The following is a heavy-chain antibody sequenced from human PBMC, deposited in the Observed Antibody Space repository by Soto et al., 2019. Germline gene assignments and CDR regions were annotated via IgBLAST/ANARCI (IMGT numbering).Heavy chain of an antibody. J-gene: IGHJ3*02. Sequence: SETLSLTCTVSGGSISSYFWSWIRQPPGKGLEWIGYIYYSGSTNYNPSLKSRVTISVDTSKNQFSLKLSSVTAADTAVYYCARRYGGAFDIWGQGTMVTVSS. D-gene: IGHD3-10*01. CDR1: GGSISSYF. V-gene: IGHV4-59*08. CDR2: IYYSGST. CDR3: ARRYGGAFDI.